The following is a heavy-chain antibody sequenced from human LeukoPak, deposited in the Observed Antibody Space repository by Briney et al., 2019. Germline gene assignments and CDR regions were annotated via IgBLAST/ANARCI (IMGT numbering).Heavy chain of an antibody. CDR2: ISASGAGT. V-gene: IGHV3-23*01. CDR1: GFTFSDYA. CDR3: ARTCSSTSCYQALDY. Sequence: PGGSLRLSCVASGFTFSDYAMNWVRQAPGKGPDRVSGISASGAGTYYADSVKGRFTISRDNAKNSLYLQMNSLRAEDTAVYYCARTCSSTSCYQALDYWGQGTLVSVSS. D-gene: IGHD2-2*01. J-gene: IGHJ4*02.